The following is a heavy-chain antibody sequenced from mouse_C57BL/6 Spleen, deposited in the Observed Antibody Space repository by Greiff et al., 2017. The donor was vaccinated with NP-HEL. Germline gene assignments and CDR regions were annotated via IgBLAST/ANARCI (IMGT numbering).Heavy chain of an antibody. CDR2: IYPGSGNT. V-gene: IGHV1-66*01. CDR3: ASERKTWFAY. CDR1: GYSFTSYY. J-gene: IGHJ3*01. Sequence: QVQLQQSGPELVKPGASVKISCKASGYSFTSYYIHWVKQRPGQGLEWIGWIYPGSGNTKYNEKFKGKATLTADTSSSTAYMQLSSLTSEDSAVYYCASERKTWFAYWGQGTLVTVSA.